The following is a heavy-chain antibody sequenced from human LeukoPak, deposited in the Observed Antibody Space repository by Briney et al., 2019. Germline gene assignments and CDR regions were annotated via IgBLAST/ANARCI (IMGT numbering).Heavy chain of an antibody. V-gene: IGHV4-39*07. CDR1: GGSISSSSYY. D-gene: IGHD6-19*01. J-gene: IGHJ6*02. CDR2: IYYSGST. Sequence: SETLSLTCTVSGGSISSSSYYWGWIRQPPGKGLEWIGSIYYSGSTYYNPSLKSRVTISVDTSKNQFSLKLSSVTAADTAVYYCARDPTIPGYSSGWSYGMDVWGQGTTVTVSS. CDR3: ARDPTIPGYSSGWSYGMDV.